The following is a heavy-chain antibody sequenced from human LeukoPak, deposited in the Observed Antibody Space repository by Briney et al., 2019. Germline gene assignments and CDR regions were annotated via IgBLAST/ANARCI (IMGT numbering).Heavy chain of an antibody. CDR2: IYYSGTI. CDR1: GGSINYHL. Sequence: PSEIPFLTLTVPGGSINYHLQSLVRPPPRKGPGVAGYIYYSGTINYNPSLRSRVTISVDTSKNQFSLNLSSVTAADTAVYYCAREPGNNYGIFDFWGQGTLVTVSS. CDR3: AREPGNNYGIFDF. J-gene: IGHJ4*02. V-gene: IGHV4-59*11. D-gene: IGHD5-18*01.